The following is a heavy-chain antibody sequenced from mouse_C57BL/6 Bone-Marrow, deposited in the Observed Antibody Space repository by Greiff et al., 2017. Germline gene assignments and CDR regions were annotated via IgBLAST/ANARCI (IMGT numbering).Heavy chain of an antibody. CDR2: LDPSDSET. D-gene: IGHD2-3*01. J-gene: IGHJ3*01. Sequence: QVQLQQPGAELVRPGSSVKLSCKASGYTFTSYWMHWVKQRPIQGLEWIGNLDPSDSETHYNQKFKDKATLTLDKSSSTAYMQRSSLTSEYSAVYYGARAIYGSYYAWFAYWGQGTLVTVSA. V-gene: IGHV1-52*01. CDR3: ARAIYGSYYAWFAY. CDR1: GYTFTSYW.